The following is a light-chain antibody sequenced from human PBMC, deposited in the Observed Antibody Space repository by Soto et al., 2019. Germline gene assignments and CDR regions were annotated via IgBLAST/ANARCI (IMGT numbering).Light chain of an antibody. J-gene: IGLJ3*02. Sequence: QSVLTQPPSASGAPGQRVTISCSGSSSNIGSNYVYWYQQLSGTAPKLLIYRNSQRPSGVPGRFSGSKSGTSASLAISGLRSEDEADYYCAAWDDSLSGWVFGGGTKLTVL. CDR3: AAWDDSLSGWV. V-gene: IGLV1-47*01. CDR2: RNS. CDR1: SSNIGSNY.